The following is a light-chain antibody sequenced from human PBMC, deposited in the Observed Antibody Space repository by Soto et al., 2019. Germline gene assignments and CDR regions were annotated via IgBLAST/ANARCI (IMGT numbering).Light chain of an antibody. CDR1: SSDVGGYNY. J-gene: IGLJ2*01. Sequence: QSALTQPPSASGSPGQSVTISCTGTSSDVGGYNYVSWYQQHPGKAPKLMIYEVSKRPSGVPERFSGSKSGNTASLTVSGPQAEDEADYYCIAYAGSNNFVVFGGGTQLTV. V-gene: IGLV2-8*01. CDR3: IAYAGSNNFVV. CDR2: EVS.